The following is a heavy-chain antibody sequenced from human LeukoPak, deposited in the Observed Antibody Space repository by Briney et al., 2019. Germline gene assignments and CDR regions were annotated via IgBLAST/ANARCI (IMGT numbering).Heavy chain of an antibody. Sequence: ASVKVSCKASGYTFTSYAMHWVRQAPGQRLEWMGWISTYNGNTNYAQKLQGRVTMTTDTSTSTAYMDLRSPRSDDTAVYYCARVGDYGEPRDYWGQGTLVTVSS. V-gene: IGHV1-18*01. CDR1: GYTFTSYA. CDR2: ISTYNGNT. CDR3: ARVGDYGEPRDY. D-gene: IGHD4-17*01. J-gene: IGHJ4*02.